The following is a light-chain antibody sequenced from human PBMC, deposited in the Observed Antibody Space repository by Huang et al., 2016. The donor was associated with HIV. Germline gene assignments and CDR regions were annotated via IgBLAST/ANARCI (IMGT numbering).Light chain of an antibody. V-gene: IGKV1-39*01. CDR3: QQSAVTPRT. J-gene: IGKJ2*01. CDR2: GAS. CDR1: QNINRY. Sequence: DIQITQSPSSLSASVGDRVIITCRASQNINRYLNWYQQQPGKPPKLLSSGASKLQSGVPSSFSGSGSGTHFTLAISSLQPEDSATYYCQQSAVTPRTFGQGTKLEI.